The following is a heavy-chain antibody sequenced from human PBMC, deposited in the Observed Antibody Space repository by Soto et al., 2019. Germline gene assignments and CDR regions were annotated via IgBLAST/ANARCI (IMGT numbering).Heavy chain of an antibody. J-gene: IGHJ4*02. D-gene: IGHD3-10*01. CDR3: AAIPPFFYGSGSDY. V-gene: IGHV1-58*01. CDR1: GFTFTSSA. Sequence: GASVKVSCKASGFTFTSSAVQWVRQARGQRLEWIGWIVVGSGNTNYAQKFQERVTITRDMSTSTAYMELSGLRSEDTAVYYCAAIPPFFYGSGSDYWGQGTLVTVSS. CDR2: IVVGSGNT.